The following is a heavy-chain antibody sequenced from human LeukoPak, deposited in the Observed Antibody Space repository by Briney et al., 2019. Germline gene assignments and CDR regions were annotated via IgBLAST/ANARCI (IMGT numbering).Heavy chain of an antibody. D-gene: IGHD1-26*01. CDR2: ILNSGTTT. J-gene: IGHJ4*02. CDR1: GFTFSSYE. V-gene: IGHV3-48*03. Sequence: PGGSLILSCAASGFTFSSYEMNWVRQAPGKGLEWVSYILNSGTTTYYADSVKGRFTISRDNAKNSLYLQMNSLRVDDTAIYYCAREVQWELPDCWGQGTLVTVSS. CDR3: AREVQWELPDC.